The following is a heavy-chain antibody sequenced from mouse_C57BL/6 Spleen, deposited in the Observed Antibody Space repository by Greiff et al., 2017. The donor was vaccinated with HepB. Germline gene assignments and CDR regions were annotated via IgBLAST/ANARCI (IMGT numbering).Heavy chain of an antibody. J-gene: IGHJ4*01. CDR3: TTPYSNYLAYYAMDY. Sequence: VQLQQSGTVLARPGASVKMSCKTSGYTFTSYWMHWVKQRPGQGLEWIGAIYPGNSDTSYNQKFKGKAKLTAVISASTAYMELSSLTNEDSAVYYCTTPYSNYLAYYAMDYWGQGTSVTVSS. CDR1: GYTFTSYW. D-gene: IGHD2-5*01. CDR2: IYPGNSDT. V-gene: IGHV1-5*01.